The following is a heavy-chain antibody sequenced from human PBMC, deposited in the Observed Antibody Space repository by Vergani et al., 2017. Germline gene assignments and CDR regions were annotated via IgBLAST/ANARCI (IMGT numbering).Heavy chain of an antibody. D-gene: IGHD3-10*01. CDR2: IYYSGST. Sequence: QVQLQESGPGLVKPSQTLSLTCTVSGGSISSGDYYWSWIRQPPGKGLEWIGYIYYSGSTNYNPSLKSRVTISVDTSKNQFSLKLSSVTAADTAVYYCARQRLVRVMGGYYGMDVWGQGATVTVSS. CDR1: GGSISSGDYY. V-gene: IGHV4-30-4*08. CDR3: ARQRLVRVMGGYYGMDV. J-gene: IGHJ6*02.